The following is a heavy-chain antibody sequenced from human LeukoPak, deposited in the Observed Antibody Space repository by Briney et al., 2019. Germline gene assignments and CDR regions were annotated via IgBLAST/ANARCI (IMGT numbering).Heavy chain of an antibody. J-gene: IGHJ4*02. V-gene: IGHV3-23*01. CDR3: AKDLLNSEY. CDR1: GFTFSSYA. CDR2: ISGSGGTT. Sequence: GGSLRLSCAASGFTFSSYAMTWVRQAPGKGLEWVSGISGSGGTTYYADSVKGRFTISKDNSKSTLFLQMNSLTAEDTAVYYCAKDLLNSEYWGQGTLVTVSS.